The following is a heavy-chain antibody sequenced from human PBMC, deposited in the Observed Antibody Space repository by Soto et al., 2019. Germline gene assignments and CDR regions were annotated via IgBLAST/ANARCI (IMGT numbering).Heavy chain of an antibody. CDR2: IIPIFGTA. J-gene: IGHJ4*02. Sequence: SVKVSCKASGGTFSSYAISWVRQAPGQGLEWMGGIIPIFGTANYAQKFQGRVTITADKSTSTAYMELSSLRSEDTAVYYCASTGDDFWSGYYFRWGQGTLVTV. V-gene: IGHV1-69*06. CDR1: GGTFSSYA. CDR3: ASTGDDFWSGYYFR. D-gene: IGHD3-3*01.